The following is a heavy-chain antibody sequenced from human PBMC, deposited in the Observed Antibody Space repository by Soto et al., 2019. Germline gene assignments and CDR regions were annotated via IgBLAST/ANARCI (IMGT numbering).Heavy chain of an antibody. Sequence: QVQLVQSGAEVKKPGSSVKVSCKASGGTFSSYTISWERQAPGQGLEWMGRIIPILGIANYAQKFQGRVTITADKSTSTAYMELSSLRSEDTAVYYCARDIKAAAGNDYWGQGTLVTVSS. D-gene: IGHD6-13*01. CDR2: IIPILGIA. CDR1: GGTFSSYT. V-gene: IGHV1-69*08. J-gene: IGHJ4*02. CDR3: ARDIKAAAGNDY.